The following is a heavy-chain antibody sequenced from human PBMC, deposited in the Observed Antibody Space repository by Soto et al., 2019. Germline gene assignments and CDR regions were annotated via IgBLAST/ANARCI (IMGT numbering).Heavy chain of an antibody. V-gene: IGHV3-30-3*01. CDR2: ISYDGNNE. CDR1: GFTFTSYA. CDR3: ARGVLPETSAPLGS. D-gene: IGHD6-13*01. Sequence: LVESGGGVVQPGRSLRLSCTASGFTFTSYAMHWVRQAPGKGLEWVAVISYDGNNEYYADSVKGRFTISRDNSKNTLYLQMNSLRAEDSAVYYCARGVLPETSAPLGSWGQGILVTVSS. J-gene: IGHJ4*02.